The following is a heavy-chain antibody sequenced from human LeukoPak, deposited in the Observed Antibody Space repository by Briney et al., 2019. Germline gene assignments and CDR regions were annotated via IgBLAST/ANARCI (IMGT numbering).Heavy chain of an antibody. V-gene: IGHV3-23*01. J-gene: IGHJ4*02. CDR3: AKLSLSSIAARPGY. D-gene: IGHD6-6*01. CDR1: RFTFSSYA. CDR2: ISGSGGST. Sequence: GGSLRLSCAASRFTFSSYAMSWVRQAPGKGLEWVSAISGSGGSTYYADSVKGRFAISRDNSKNTLYLQMNSLRAEDTAVYYCAKLSLSSIAARPGYWGQGTLVTVSS.